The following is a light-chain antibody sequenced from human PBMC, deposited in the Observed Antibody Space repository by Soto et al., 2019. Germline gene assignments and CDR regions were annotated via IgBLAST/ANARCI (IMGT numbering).Light chain of an antibody. Sequence: LIPRSPCSLSASVVYKVPITCRASQSISSWLAWYQQKAGKAPKLLINDASSLESGVPSRFSGSGSGTEFTFTISSLQPEEFATYYCKQYNSYWTFGQGTKVDIK. J-gene: IGKJ1*01. CDR1: QSISSW. V-gene: IGKV1-5*01. CDR3: KQYNSYWT. CDR2: DAS.